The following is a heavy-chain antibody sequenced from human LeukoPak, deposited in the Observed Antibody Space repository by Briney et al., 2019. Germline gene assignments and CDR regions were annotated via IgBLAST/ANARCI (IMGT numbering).Heavy chain of an antibody. J-gene: IGHJ6*03. V-gene: IGHV1-2*02. D-gene: IGHD1-26*01. Sequence: ASVKVSCKASGYTFTSYYMHWVRQAPGQGLEWMGWINPNSGGTNYAQKFQGRVTMTRDTSISTAYMELSRLRSDDTAVYYCARDSTLREHLPADYYYYYMDVWGKGTTVTVSS. CDR1: GYTFTSYY. CDR2: INPNSGGT. CDR3: ARDSTLREHLPADYYYYYMDV.